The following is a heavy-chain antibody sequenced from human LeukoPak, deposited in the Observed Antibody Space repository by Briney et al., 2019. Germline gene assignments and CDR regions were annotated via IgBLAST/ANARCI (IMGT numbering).Heavy chain of an antibody. J-gene: IGHJ5*02. Sequence: SETLSLTCTVSGGSISSYYWSWIRQPPGKGLEWIGYIYYSGSTNYNPSLKSRVTISVDTSKNQFSLKLSSVTAADTAVYYCARDRARWSLKSWGQGTLVTVSS. V-gene: IGHV4-59*01. CDR2: IYYSGST. CDR3: ARDRARWSLKS. CDR1: GGSISSYY. D-gene: IGHD3-10*01.